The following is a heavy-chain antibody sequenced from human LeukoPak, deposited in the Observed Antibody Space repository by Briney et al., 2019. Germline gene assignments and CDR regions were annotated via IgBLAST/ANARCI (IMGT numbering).Heavy chain of an antibody. V-gene: IGHV4-38-2*01. CDR3: ARAKRNWELLANFDY. CDR1: GYSISSGYY. CDR2: IYHSGST. J-gene: IGHJ4*02. D-gene: IGHD1-26*01. Sequence: PSETLSLTCAVSGYSISSGYYWGWIRQPPGKGLEWIGSIYHSGSTYYNPSLRSRVTISVDRSKNQFSLKLSSVTAADTAVYYCARAKRNWELLANFDYWGQGTLVTVSS.